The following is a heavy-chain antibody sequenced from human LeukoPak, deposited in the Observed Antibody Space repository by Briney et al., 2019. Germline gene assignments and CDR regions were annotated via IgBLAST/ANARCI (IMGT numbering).Heavy chain of an antibody. Sequence: GRSLRLSCAASGFAFSSYGMHWVRQAPGKGLEWVAVISYDGSNKYYADSVKGRFTISRDNSKNTLYLQMNSLRAEDTAVYYCAKDRVTMVRGTGLGYWGQGTLVTVSS. CDR2: ISYDGSNK. CDR1: GFAFSSYG. V-gene: IGHV3-30*18. D-gene: IGHD3-10*01. J-gene: IGHJ4*02. CDR3: AKDRVTMVRGTGLGY.